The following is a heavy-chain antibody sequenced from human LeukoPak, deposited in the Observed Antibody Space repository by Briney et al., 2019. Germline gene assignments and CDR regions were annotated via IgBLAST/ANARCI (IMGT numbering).Heavy chain of an antibody. J-gene: IGHJ6*03. CDR1: GDSISTYY. V-gene: IGHV4-59*01. CDR2: IYYSGTT. Sequence: SETLSLTCTVSGDSISTYYWSWIRQPPGKGLEWIGYIYYSGTTNYNPSLKCRVTISVDTSKNQFSLKLSSVTAADTAVYYCARILFHAPYYYYMDVWGKGTTVTISS. D-gene: IGHD2-21*01. CDR3: ARILFHAPYYYYMDV.